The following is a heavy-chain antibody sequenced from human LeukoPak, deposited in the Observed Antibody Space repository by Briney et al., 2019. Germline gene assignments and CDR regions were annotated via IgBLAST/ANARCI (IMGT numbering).Heavy chain of an antibody. CDR3: ARDHCSGGSCYSRFPFYYYYGMDV. V-gene: IGHV1-69*04. J-gene: IGHJ6*02. CDR2: IIPILGIA. CDR1: GGTFSSYA. Sequence: ASVKVSCKASGGTFSSYAISWVRQAPGQGLEWMGRIIPILGIANYAQKFQGRVTITADKSTSTAYMELSSLRSEDTAVYYCARDHCSGGSCYSRFPFYYYYGMDVWGQGTTVTVSS. D-gene: IGHD2-15*01.